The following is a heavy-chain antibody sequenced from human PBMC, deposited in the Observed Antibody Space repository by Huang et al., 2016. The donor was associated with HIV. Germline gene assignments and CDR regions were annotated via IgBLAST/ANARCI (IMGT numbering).Heavy chain of an antibody. CDR3: ARGGPYSRDYYYYGMDV. D-gene: IGHD6-13*01. Sequence: QVQLQESGPGLVKPSETLSLTCTVSVGSISSYYWSWIRQPPGKGLEWIGYIHYSGSNNYNPSLKSRVITSVDTSKNQFFLKLSAVTAADTAVYYCARGGPYSRDYYYYGMDVWGQETTVTVSS. CDR1: VGSISSYY. J-gene: IGHJ6*02. CDR2: IHYSGSN. V-gene: IGHV4-59*01.